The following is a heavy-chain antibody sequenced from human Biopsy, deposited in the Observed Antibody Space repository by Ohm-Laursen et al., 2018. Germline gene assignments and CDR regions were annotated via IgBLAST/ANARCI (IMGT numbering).Heavy chain of an antibody. D-gene: IGHD3-16*01. CDR2: VHKSGNT. CDR3: TRAGGGKIYGL. Sequence: SETLSLTCTVSGVSMNTGTYYWTWIRQNPATGLEWIGYVHKSGNTLYNPSLKSRLSISVDTSRNQFSLKLTSVTAADTALYYCTRAGGGKIYGLWGQGTLATVSS. CDR1: GVSMNTGTYY. J-gene: IGHJ4*02. V-gene: IGHV4-31*03.